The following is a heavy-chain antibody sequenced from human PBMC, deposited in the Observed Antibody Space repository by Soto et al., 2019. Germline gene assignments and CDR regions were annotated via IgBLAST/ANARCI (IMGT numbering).Heavy chain of an antibody. J-gene: IGHJ6*02. CDR3: ARVGKECELLPQDV. Sequence: EVQLVESGGGLVQPGGSLRLSCAASGFTFSSYEMNWVSQAPGKGLEWVSYSSSSGSTIYYADSVKGRFTISRDNAKNSLYLQMNSLRAEDPAVYYCARVGKECELLPQDVWGQGTTVPVSS. D-gene: IGHD1-26*01. CDR2: SSSSGSTI. CDR1: GFTFSSYE. V-gene: IGHV3-48*03.